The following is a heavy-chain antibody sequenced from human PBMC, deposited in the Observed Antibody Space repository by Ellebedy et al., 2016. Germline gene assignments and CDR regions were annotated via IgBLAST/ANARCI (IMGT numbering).Heavy chain of an antibody. CDR2: TYSRSKWYT. J-gene: IGHJ6*02. D-gene: IGHD3-16*01. CDR1: GDSVSSNSAA. V-gene: IGHV6-1*01. CDR3: ARDWSLITLSLSYYYGMDV. Sequence: SQTLSLTCXISGDSVSSNSAAWNWIRQSPSRGLEWLGRTYSRSKWYTDYAESVKSRIIITPDTSKNQFSLQLNSVTPEDTAVYYCARDWSLITLSLSYYYGMDVWGQGTTVTVSS.